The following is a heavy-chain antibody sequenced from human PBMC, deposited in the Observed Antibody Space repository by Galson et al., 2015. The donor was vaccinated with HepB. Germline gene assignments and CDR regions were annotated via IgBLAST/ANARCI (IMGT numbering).Heavy chain of an antibody. J-gene: IGHJ4*02. Sequence: SLRLSCAASGFTFGSYAMGWVRQAPGKGLEWVSTIAGSGGSTYYADSVKGRFTISRDNSKNTLYLQMNSLRAEDTAVYYCAKDAYDSSVNSFDYWGQGSLVTVSS. V-gene: IGHV3-23*01. CDR1: GFTFGSYA. CDR3: AKDAYDSSVNSFDY. CDR2: IAGSGGST. D-gene: IGHD3-22*01.